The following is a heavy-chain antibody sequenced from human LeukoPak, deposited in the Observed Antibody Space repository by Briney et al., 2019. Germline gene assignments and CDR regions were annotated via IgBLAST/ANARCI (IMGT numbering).Heavy chain of an antibody. Sequence: SQTLSLTCTVSGGSISSGGYYWSWIRQHPGKGLEWIGYIYYSGSAYYNPSLKSRVTISVDKSKNQFSLKLSSVTAADTAVYYCARVASKNFDYWGQGTLVTVSS. J-gene: IGHJ4*02. V-gene: IGHV4-31*03. CDR2: IYYSGSA. CDR3: ARVASKNFDY. CDR1: GGSISSGGYY.